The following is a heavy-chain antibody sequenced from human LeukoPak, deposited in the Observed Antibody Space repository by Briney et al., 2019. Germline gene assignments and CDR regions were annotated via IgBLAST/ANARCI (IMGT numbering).Heavy chain of an antibody. CDR2: LSTSGTST. CDR1: GFTFSSYA. Sequence: GGSLRLSCAASGFTFSSYAMSWVRQAPGKGLEWVSGLSTSGTSTYHADSVKGRFTISRDNSKNTLHLQMNSLRAEDTAVYYCAKDYEDYWGQGTLVTVSS. V-gene: IGHV3-23*01. CDR3: AKDYEDY. J-gene: IGHJ4*02. D-gene: IGHD3-16*01.